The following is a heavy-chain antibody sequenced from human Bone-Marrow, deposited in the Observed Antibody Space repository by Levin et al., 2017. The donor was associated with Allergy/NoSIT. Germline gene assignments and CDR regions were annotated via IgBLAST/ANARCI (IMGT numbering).Heavy chain of an antibody. V-gene: IGHV4-31*03. J-gene: IGHJ4*02. CDR1: GGSIITGGYY. CDR2: IYYTGST. CDR3: ARAVSSVWPPHFDS. D-gene: IGHD6-19*01. Sequence: PSETLSLTCNVSGGSIITGGYYWSWIRQRPGKGLEWIGYIYYTGSTYYNPSLESRLSISSDTSKNQFSLKLSSVTAADTAVYYCARAVSSVWPPHFDSWGQGTLVTVSS.